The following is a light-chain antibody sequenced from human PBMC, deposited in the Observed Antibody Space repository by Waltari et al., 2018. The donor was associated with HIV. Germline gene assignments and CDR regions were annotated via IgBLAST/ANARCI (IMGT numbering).Light chain of an antibody. CDR3: AAWDDSLSGLYV. CDR1: SSNIGSNY. V-gene: IGLV1-47*01. Sequence: SASGTPGQRVTISCSGSSSNIGSNYVYWYQQLPGTAPKLLIYRNNQRPSGVPDRFSGSKSGTSASLAISGLRSEDEADYYCAAWDDSLSGLYVFGTGTKVTVL. J-gene: IGLJ1*01. CDR2: RNN.